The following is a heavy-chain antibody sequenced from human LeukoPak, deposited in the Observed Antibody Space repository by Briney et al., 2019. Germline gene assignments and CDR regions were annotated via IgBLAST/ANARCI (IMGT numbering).Heavy chain of an antibody. Sequence: AGGSLRLSCAASGFTFSRYWMHWVRQGPGKGLVWVSRIKSDGSTNYADSVKGRFTISRDNAKNTVSLQMNSLRAEDTGVYYCARAPAEIGGYYPEYFRHWGQGTLVTVSS. V-gene: IGHV3-74*01. D-gene: IGHD3-22*01. J-gene: IGHJ1*01. CDR2: IKSDGST. CDR3: ARAPAEIGGYYPEYFRH. CDR1: GFTFSRYW.